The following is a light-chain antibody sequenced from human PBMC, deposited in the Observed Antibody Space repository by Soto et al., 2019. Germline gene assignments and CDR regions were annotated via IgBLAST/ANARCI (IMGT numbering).Light chain of an antibody. CDR1: SSTVGGFNV. J-gene: IGLJ1*01. Sequence: QSALAQPASVSGSPGQSITISCTVTSSTVGGFNVVSWYQQHPGKAPKVIIYEGITRPSGVSNRFSGSNSGSTASLTISGLQAEDEADYYCCSYVGATTYVFGTGTKVTVL. V-gene: IGLV2-23*01. CDR2: EGI. CDR3: CSYVGATTYV.